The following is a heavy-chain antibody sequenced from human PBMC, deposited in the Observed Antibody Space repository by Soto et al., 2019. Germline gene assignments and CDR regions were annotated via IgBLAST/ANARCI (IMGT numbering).Heavy chain of an antibody. D-gene: IGHD2-8*01. CDR1: GGSISSYY. Sequence: SETLSLTCTVSGGSISSYYWSWIRQPPGKGLEWIGYIYYSGSTNYNPSLKSRVTISVDTSKNQFSLKLSSVTAADTAVYYCAREYCTTGVCYPSHGMDVWGQGTTVTVSS. V-gene: IGHV4-59*01. J-gene: IGHJ6*02. CDR3: AREYCTTGVCYPSHGMDV. CDR2: IYYSGST.